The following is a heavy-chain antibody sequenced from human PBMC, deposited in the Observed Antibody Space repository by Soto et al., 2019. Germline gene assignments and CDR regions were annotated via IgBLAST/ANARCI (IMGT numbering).Heavy chain of an antibody. CDR3: VRDLNGDFYY. Sequence: QVQLVQSGAEVRQPGASVKVSCKASGYSFTTYGMRWVRQAPGQGLEYMGWINGYGHGAKYVQRFQGRFSMTTDTSTNTVYMDVRSLTSDDTAVYYCVRDLNGDFYYWGQGTVVIVSP. J-gene: IGHJ4*02. V-gene: IGHV1-18*01. CDR2: INGYGHGA. D-gene: IGHD3-10*01. CDR1: GYSFTTYG.